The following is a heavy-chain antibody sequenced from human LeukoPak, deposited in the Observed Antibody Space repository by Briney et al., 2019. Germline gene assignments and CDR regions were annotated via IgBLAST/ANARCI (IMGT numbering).Heavy chain of an antibody. D-gene: IGHD2-21*01. J-gene: IGHJ6*03. CDR3: ARGDSYYYYYYMDV. CDR2: INSDGSST. Sequence: GGSLRLSCAASGFTFSSYWMHWVRQAPGKGLVWVSRINSDGSSTSYADSVKGRFTISRDNAKNTLYLQMSSLRAEDTAVYYCARGDSYYYYYYMDVWGKGTTVTVSS. CDR1: GFTFSSYW. V-gene: IGHV3-74*01.